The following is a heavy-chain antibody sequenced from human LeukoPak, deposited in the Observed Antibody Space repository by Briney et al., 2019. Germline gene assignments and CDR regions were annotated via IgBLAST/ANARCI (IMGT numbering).Heavy chain of an antibody. CDR2: IHSDGSST. Sequence: QPGGSLRLSCAASGFTFSSYWMHWVRQAPGKGLVGVSHIHSDGSSTSNADSVKGRFTISRDNAKNTLYLQMNSLRAEDTAVYYRARYTYGSIDYWGQGTLVTVS. CDR1: GFTFSSYW. J-gene: IGHJ4*02. CDR3: ARYTYGSIDY. D-gene: IGHD5-18*01. V-gene: IGHV3-74*01.